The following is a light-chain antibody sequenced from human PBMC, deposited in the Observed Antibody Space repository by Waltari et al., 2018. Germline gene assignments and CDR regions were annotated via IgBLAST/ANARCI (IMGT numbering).Light chain of an antibody. CDR1: SADVGGYDN. CDR2: DVT. J-gene: IGLJ2*01. CDR3: SSHAGNNLWI. Sequence: HSALTQPPSASGSPGQSVTISCTGTSADVGGYDNVSWYQQHPGKVPKLIIYDVTKRPSGVPPRFSASKSGNSASLTVSRLQAEDEADYYCSSHAGNNLWIFGGGTKVTVL. V-gene: IGLV2-8*01.